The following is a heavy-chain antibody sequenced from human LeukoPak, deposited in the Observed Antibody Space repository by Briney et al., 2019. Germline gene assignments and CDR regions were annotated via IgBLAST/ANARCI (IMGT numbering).Heavy chain of an antibody. D-gene: IGHD3-10*01. J-gene: IGHJ4*02. Sequence: GGSLRLSCAASGFAVSSNYMDWVRQAPGKGLEWVSVIYSDGRTYYADSVKGRFTISRDISKNTPFLQMTSLRAEDTAVYYCAKVKGWYGEGYFDYWGQGTLVTVSS. CDR3: AKVKGWYGEGYFDY. CDR1: GFAVSSNY. CDR2: IYSDGRT. V-gene: IGHV3-53*01.